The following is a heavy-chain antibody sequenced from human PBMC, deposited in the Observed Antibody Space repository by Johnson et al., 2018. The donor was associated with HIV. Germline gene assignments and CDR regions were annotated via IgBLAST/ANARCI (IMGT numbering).Heavy chain of an antibody. Sequence: QVQLVEYGGGVVQPGRSLRLSCAASGFTFSSYAMHWVRQAPGKGLEWVAVISYDGSNKYYADSVMGRFTISRDNAKNSLYLQMNSLKTEDTAVYYCWIIGTTRHDAFDIWGRGTMVTVSS. CDR3: WIIGTTRHDAFDI. CDR2: ISYDGSNK. V-gene: IGHV3-30-3*01. CDR1: GFTFSSYA. J-gene: IGHJ3*02. D-gene: IGHD1-7*01.